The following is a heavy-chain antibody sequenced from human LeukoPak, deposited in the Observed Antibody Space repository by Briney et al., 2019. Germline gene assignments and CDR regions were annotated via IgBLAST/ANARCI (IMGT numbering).Heavy chain of an antibody. CDR3: ARSLSIAVAGDYGMDV. D-gene: IGHD6-19*01. Sequence: ASVKVSCKASGGTFSSYAISWVRQAPGQGLEWMGGIIPIFGTANYAQKFQGRVTITADESTSTAYMELSSLRSEDTAVYCCARSLSIAVAGDYGMDVWGQGTTVTVSS. J-gene: IGHJ6*02. CDR1: GGTFSSYA. CDR2: IIPIFGTA. V-gene: IGHV1-69*01.